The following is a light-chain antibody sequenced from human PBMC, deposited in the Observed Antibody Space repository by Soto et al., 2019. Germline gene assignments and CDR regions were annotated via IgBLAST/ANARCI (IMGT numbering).Light chain of an antibody. CDR3: QQYTNAHGIT. CDR2: PAS. J-gene: IGKJ5*01. CDR1: QGVGNKY. V-gene: IGKV3-20*01. Sequence: EIALTQSPGTLSLSPGERATLSCRASQGVGNKYLAWYQQRPGQAPSLLIYPASSRATGVPDRFSGSGSGTDVTLTISRLEPEDFAVYYCQQYTNAHGITFGQGTRLEIK.